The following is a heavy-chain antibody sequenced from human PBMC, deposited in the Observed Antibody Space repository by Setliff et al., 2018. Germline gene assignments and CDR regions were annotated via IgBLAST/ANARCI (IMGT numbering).Heavy chain of an antibody. CDR1: GFTFSSYW. Sequence: GGSLRLSCAASGFTFSSYWMSWVRQAPGKGLEWVANIKQDGSEKYYVDSVKGRFTISRDNAKNSLYLQMNSLRAEDTAVYYCAKNGFGVVALGVNNWFDPWGQGTRVTVSS. J-gene: IGHJ5*02. CDR2: IKQDGSEK. V-gene: IGHV3-7*03. D-gene: IGHD3-10*01. CDR3: AKNGFGVVALGVNNWFDP.